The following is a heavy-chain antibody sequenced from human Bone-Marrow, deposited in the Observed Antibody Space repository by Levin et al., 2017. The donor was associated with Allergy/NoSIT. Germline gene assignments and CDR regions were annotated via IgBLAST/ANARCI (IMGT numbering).Heavy chain of an antibody. Sequence: SETLSLTCAVSGGSFSDYYWTWIRQPPGKGLDWIGDIFYTGNTNYNPSLESRVTISVDVSKNQFSLKLSSVTPADTAVYYCARVRGVATNWFDSWGQGTLVTVSS. D-gene: IGHD5-12*01. CDR2: IFYTGNT. CDR3: ARVRGVATNWFDS. J-gene: IGHJ5*02. CDR1: GGSFSDYY. V-gene: IGHV4-59*01.